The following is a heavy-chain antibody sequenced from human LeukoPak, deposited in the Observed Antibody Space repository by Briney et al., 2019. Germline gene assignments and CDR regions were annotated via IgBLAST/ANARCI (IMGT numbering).Heavy chain of an antibody. CDR2: INHSGST. CDR3: ARGRGAARTHHFDY. D-gene: IGHD6-6*01. Sequence: SETLSLTCAVYGGSFSGYYGSWIRQPPGKGLEWIGEINHSGSTNYNPSLKSRVTVSVDTSKNQFSLKLSSVTAADTAVYYCARGRGAARTHHFDYWGQGTLVTVSS. CDR1: GGSFSGYY. V-gene: IGHV4-34*01. J-gene: IGHJ4*02.